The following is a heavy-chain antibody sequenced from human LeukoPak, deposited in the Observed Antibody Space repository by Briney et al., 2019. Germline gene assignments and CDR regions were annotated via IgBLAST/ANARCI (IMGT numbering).Heavy chain of an antibody. CDR2: ISSSSSTI. Sequence: GGSLRLSCAASGFTFSNYSMNWVRQAPGKGLEWASYISSSSSTIYYADSVKGRFTISRDNAENSLYLQMNSLRAEDTALYYCARKRPNYFDYWGQGTLVAVSS. CDR3: ARKRPNYFDY. CDR1: GFTFSNYS. V-gene: IGHV3-48*04. J-gene: IGHJ4*02.